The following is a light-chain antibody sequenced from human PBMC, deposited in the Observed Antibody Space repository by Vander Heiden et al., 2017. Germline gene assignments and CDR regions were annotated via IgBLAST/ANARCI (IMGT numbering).Light chain of an antibody. CDR3: QQDEKWPPLT. Sequence: EIVLTQSPDPLSVSPGERATLSCRASQTVTSNLAWYQQKPGQAPRLLIYDTLRRATGIPARFSGSGYGTDFTLTISSRQSEDFAVYYCQQDEKWPPLTFGGWTKVEIK. CDR2: DTL. V-gene: IGKV3D-15*01. CDR1: QTVTSN. J-gene: IGKJ4*01.